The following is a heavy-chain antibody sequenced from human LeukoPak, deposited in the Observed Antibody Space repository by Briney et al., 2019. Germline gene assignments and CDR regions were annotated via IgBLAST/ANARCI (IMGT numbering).Heavy chain of an antibody. J-gene: IGHJ4*02. CDR3: AKDLGAAAGTFFDY. Sequence: GGSLRLSCAASGFTFSGSAMHWVRQASGKGLEWVAFIRYDGSNKYYADSVKGRFTISRDNSKSTLYLQMNSLRAEDTAVYYCAKDLGAAAGTFFDYWGQGTLVTVSS. V-gene: IGHV3-30*02. D-gene: IGHD6-13*01. CDR2: IRYDGSNK. CDR1: GFTFSGSA.